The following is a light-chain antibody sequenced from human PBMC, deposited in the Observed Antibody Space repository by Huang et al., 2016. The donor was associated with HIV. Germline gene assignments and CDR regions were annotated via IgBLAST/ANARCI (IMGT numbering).Light chain of an antibody. CDR3: MQALQIPWT. Sequence: DIVMTQSPPSLPVTPGAPASSSCRSTQSLLQSNGYNYLDWYLQKPGQSPQLLIYLGSNRASGVPDRFSGSGTGTDFTLKISRVEAEDVGVYYCMQALQIPWTFGEGTKVEI. J-gene: IGKJ1*01. CDR2: LGS. V-gene: IGKV2-28*01. CDR1: QSLLQSNGYNY.